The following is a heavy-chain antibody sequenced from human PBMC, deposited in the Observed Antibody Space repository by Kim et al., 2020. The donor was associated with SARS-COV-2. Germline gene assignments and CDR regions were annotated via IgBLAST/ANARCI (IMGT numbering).Heavy chain of an antibody. CDR3: GRETGSKHDAFDI. J-gene: IGHJ3*02. V-gene: IGHV1-69*05. D-gene: IGHD3-9*01. Sequence: AQKFQGRVTITTDESTSTAYMELSSMRSEDTTVYYCGRETGSKHDAFDIWGQGTMVTVSS.